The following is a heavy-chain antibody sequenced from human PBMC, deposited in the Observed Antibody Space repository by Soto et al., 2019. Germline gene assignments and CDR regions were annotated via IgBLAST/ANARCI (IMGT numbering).Heavy chain of an antibody. D-gene: IGHD4-17*01. CDR1: GDSISSGGFS. V-gene: IGHV4-30-2*01. CDR3: ASLNYDYGRKYFDS. Sequence: SETLSLTCAVSGDSISSGGFSWSWIRQPPGKGLEWIGYIYHSGSTYYNPSLKTRVSLFLHTSENQFSLRLTSVTAADTAVYFCASLNYDYGRKYFDSWGHGTLVTVSS. J-gene: IGHJ4*01. CDR2: IYHSGST.